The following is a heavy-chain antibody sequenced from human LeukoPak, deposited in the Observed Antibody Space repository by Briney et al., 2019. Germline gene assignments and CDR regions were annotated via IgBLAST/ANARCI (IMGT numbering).Heavy chain of an antibody. J-gene: IGHJ3*02. D-gene: IGHD3-22*01. CDR2: INPNSGGT. CDR3: ARPAARYYDSIGYDAFDI. V-gene: IGHV1-2*02. CDR1: GYTFTGYY. Sequence: ASVKVSCNASGYTFTGYYMHWVRQAPGQGLEWMGWINPNSGGTNYAQKFQGRVTMTRDTSISTAYMELSRLRSDDTAVYYCARPAARYYDSIGYDAFDIWGQGTMVTVSS.